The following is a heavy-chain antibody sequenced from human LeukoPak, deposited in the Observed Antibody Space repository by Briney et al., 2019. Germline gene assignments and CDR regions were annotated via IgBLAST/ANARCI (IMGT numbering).Heavy chain of an antibody. D-gene: IGHD3-9*01. V-gene: IGHV4-38-2*01. CDR1: GSSMRTSYS. CDR2: FYRSGSI. J-gene: IGHJ4*02. Sequence: SETLSLICGVSGSSMRTSYSWGWIRQPPGKGLEWIGSFYRSGSIYYNPSLKSRVTISVDTSKNQFSLKLSSVTAADTAVYYCARGLYDILTGYYSGLDYWGQGTLVTVSS. CDR3: ARGLYDILTGYYSGLDY.